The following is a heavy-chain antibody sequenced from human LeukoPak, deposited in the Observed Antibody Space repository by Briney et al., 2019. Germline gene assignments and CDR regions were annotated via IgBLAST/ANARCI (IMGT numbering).Heavy chain of an antibody. Sequence: PSETLSLTCAVSGGSISSGGYSWSWIRRPPGKGLEWIGYIYHSGSTYYNPSLKSRVTISVDRSKNQFSLKLSSVTAADTAVYYCARAGVVTMVRGVIKGDWFDPWGQGTLVTVSS. J-gene: IGHJ5*02. CDR3: ARAGVVTMVRGVIKGDWFDP. D-gene: IGHD3-10*01. V-gene: IGHV4-30-2*01. CDR1: GGSISSGGYS. CDR2: IYHSGST.